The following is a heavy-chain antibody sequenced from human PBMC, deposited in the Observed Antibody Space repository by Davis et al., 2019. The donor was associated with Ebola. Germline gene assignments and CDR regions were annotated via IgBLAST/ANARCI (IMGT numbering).Heavy chain of an antibody. CDR2: ISSSSSYI. V-gene: IGHV3-21*05. J-gene: IGHJ4*02. CDR1: GFTFSSYE. D-gene: IGHD6-19*01. Sequence: GESLKISCAASGFTFSSYEMNWVRQAPGKGLEWVSYISSSSSYIYYADSVKGRFTISRDNAKNALYLQMNSLRAEDTAVYYCAREAAVALFDYWGQGTLVTVSS. CDR3: AREAAVALFDY.